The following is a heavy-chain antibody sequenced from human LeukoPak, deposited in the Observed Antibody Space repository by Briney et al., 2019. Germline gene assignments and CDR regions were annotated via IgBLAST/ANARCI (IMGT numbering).Heavy chain of an antibody. CDR1: GFTFSSYA. CDR2: ISYDGSNK. J-gene: IGHJ6*03. D-gene: IGHD6-13*01. V-gene: IGHV3-30*04. Sequence: PGGSLRLSCAASGFTFSSYAMHWVRQAPGKGLEWVAVISYDGSNKYYADSVKGRFTISRDNSKNTLYLQMNSLRAEDTAVYYCARDKSSSWYYYYYYYMDVWGKGTTVTVSS. CDR3: ARDKSSSWYYYYYYYMDV.